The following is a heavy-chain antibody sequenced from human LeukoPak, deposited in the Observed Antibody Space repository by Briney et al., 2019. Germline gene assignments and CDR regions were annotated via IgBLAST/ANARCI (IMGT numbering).Heavy chain of an antibody. CDR3: ARSKAARSPPDS. J-gene: IGHJ4*02. Sequence: GGSLRLSCAASGFSVSHNYMSWVRQAPGKGLEWVSLIFAGGSTYYADSVDGRFTISRDNSTNTVFLQMNGLRAEDTAVYCCARSKAARSPPDSWGRGTLVTVSS. D-gene: IGHD6-6*01. CDR2: IFAGGST. V-gene: IGHV3-66*01. CDR1: GFSVSHNY.